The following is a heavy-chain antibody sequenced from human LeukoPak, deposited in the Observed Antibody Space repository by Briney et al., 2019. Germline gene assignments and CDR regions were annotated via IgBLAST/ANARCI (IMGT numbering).Heavy chain of an antibody. Sequence: ASVKVSCKASGYTFTSYGISWVRQAPGQGLEWMGWISAYNGNTNYAQKLQGRVTMTTDTSTSTAYMELRSLRSDDTAVYYCARVGSSWYGNSKLGNFDYWGQGTLVTVSS. V-gene: IGHV1-18*01. CDR1: GYTFTSYG. D-gene: IGHD6-13*01. CDR2: ISAYNGNT. J-gene: IGHJ4*02. CDR3: ARVGSSWYGNSKLGNFDY.